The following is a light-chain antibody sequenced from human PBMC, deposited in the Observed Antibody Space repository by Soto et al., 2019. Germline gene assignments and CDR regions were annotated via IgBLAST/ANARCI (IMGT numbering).Light chain of an antibody. CDR2: AAS. V-gene: IGKV3D-15*01. J-gene: IGKJ1*01. CDR3: QQYNNWPRT. Sequence: EIVLTQVPLAFSFSPGETSPLPFRASQSVSYSLAWYQQKPGQAPRLLIYAASSRATGVPDRFSGSGSGTEFTLTISSLQSEDFAVYYCQQYNNWPRTFGQGTKVDIK. CDR1: QSVSYS.